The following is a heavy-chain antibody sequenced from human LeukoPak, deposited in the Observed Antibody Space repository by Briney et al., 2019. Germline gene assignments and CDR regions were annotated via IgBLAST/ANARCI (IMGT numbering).Heavy chain of an antibody. V-gene: IGHV4-59*01. D-gene: IGHD3/OR15-3a*01. CDR1: GGSISSYY. CDR2: IYYSGST. J-gene: IGHJ4*02. Sequence: SETLSLTCTVSGGSISSYYWSWIRQPPGKGLEWIGYIYYSGSTNYNPSLKSRVTISVDTSKNQFSLKLSSVTAADTAVYYCAREWPGDGVLDYWGQGTLVTVSS. CDR3: AREWPGDGVLDY.